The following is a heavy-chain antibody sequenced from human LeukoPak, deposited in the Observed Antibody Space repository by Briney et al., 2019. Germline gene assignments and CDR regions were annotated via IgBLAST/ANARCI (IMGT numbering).Heavy chain of an antibody. D-gene: IGHD3-3*01. J-gene: IGHJ3*02. CDR1: GSTFSSYA. CDR2: ISGSGGST. Sequence: GGSLRLSCAASGSTFSSYAMSWVRQAPGKGLEWVSAISGSGGSTYYADSVKGRFTISRDNSKNTLYLQMNSLRAEDTAVYYCAKDARLWSGPYDAFDIWGQGTMVTVSS. CDR3: AKDARLWSGPYDAFDI. V-gene: IGHV3-23*01.